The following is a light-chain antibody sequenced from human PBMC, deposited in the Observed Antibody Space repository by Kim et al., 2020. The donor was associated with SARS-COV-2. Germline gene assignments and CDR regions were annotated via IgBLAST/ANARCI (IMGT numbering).Light chain of an antibody. CDR2: DTG. V-gene: IGLV7-46*01. J-gene: IGLJ3*02. Sequence: PGRAPILSLGSSTGPVTCGHDPSWFQQRPGQAPRTLISDTGNTHSWTPARFSGSLLGDKAARTLSGAQPEDEADYYCLLSYSGAWVFGGGTQLTVL. CDR1: TGPVTCGHD. CDR3: LLSYSGAWV.